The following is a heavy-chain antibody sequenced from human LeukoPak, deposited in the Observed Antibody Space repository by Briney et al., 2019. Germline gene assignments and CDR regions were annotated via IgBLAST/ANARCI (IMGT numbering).Heavy chain of an antibody. J-gene: IGHJ3*02. D-gene: IGHD5-12*01. CDR1: GYTFTSYD. Sequence: ASVEVSCKASGYTFTSYDINWVRQATGQGLEWMGWMNPNSGNTGYAQKFQGRVAITRNTSISTAYMELRSLRSDDTAVYYCACWVATIYGAFDIWGQGTMVTVSS. V-gene: IGHV1-8*02. CDR3: ACWVATIYGAFDI. CDR2: MNPNSGNT.